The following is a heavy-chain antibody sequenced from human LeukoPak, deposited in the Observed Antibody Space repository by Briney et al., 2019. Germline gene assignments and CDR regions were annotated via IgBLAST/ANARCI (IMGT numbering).Heavy chain of an antibody. D-gene: IGHD5-12*01. V-gene: IGHV3-23*01. CDR1: GFTFSSYA. J-gene: IGHJ4*02. Sequence: GGSLRLSCAASGFTFSSYAMSWVRQAPGKGLEWVSAISGSGGSTYYADPVKGRFTISRDNSENTLYLQMNSLRAEDTAVYYCAKNSGYATKYFDYWGQGTLVTVSS. CDR3: AKNSGYATKYFDY. CDR2: ISGSGGST.